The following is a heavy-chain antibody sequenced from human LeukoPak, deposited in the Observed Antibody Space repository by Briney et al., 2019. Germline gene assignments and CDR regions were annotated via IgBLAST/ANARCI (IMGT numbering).Heavy chain of an antibody. J-gene: IGHJ4*02. CDR3: ARAYTIADQFDY. V-gene: IGHV3-21*01. D-gene: IGHD4-11*01. CDR2: ISGTGHSI. CDR1: GFTFTTYA. Sequence: GVSLRLSCAASGFTFTTYAMNWVRQAPGKGLEWVSAISGTGHSIYYAASVKGRFTISRDDAKNSVYLQMNNLRGEDTAVYYCARAYTIADQFDYWGQGSLVTVSS.